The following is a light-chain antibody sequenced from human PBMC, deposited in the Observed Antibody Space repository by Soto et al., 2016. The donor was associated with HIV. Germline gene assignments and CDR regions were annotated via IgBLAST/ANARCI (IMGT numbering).Light chain of an antibody. CDR2: KTS. J-gene: IGKJ1*01. CDR3: QQYDSNSPTWT. Sequence: DIQMTQFPSTLSASIGDRVTITCRASQSVSVWLAWYQQKPGKAPNLLIFKTSTLETGVPSRFSASGSGTDFTLTLSSVQPDDFATYYCQQYDSNSPTWTFGQGTKVEIK. CDR1: QSVSVW. V-gene: IGKV1-5*03.